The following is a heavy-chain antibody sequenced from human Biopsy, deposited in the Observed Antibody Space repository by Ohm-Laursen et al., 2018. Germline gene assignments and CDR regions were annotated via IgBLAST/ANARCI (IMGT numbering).Heavy chain of an antibody. J-gene: IGHJ6*02. D-gene: IGHD3-22*01. CDR2: IYYTGST. V-gene: IGHV4-59*12. CDR1: RDSISNYY. CDR3: VRGVDYYDPYHYYALDV. Sequence: SETLSLTCTVSRDSISNYYWTWTRQSPGKGLEWIGYIYYTGSTNYSPSVKSRVAISVDTSKNQFSLKVRSVTAADTAVYYCVRGVDYYDPYHYYALDVWGQGTTVTVSS.